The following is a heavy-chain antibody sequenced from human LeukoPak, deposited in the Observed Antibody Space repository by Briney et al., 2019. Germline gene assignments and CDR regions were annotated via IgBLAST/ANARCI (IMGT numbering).Heavy chain of an antibody. D-gene: IGHD6-13*01. J-gene: IGHJ5*02. CDR1: GYSFTSYW. V-gene: IGHV5-51*01. CDR3: ARLGSSRIAAAGTEGYWFDP. Sequence: GESLKIPCKGSGYSFTSYWIGWVRQMPGKGLEWMGIIYPGDSDTRYSPSFQGQVTIPADKSISTAYLQWSSLKASDTAMYYCARLGSSRIAAAGTEGYWFDPWGQGTLVTVSS. CDR2: IYPGDSDT.